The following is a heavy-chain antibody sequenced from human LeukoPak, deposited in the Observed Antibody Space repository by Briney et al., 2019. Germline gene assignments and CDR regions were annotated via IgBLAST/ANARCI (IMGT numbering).Heavy chain of an antibody. V-gene: IGHV3-23*01. J-gene: IGHJ4*02. CDR1: LFTFCIYA. CDR2: IGGSGSTT. D-gene: IGHD6-13*01. Sequence: PGGSLRLSCAASLFTFCIYAISWVRQAPGKGLEWVSVIGGSGSTTYYADSVKGRFTISRDNSKRTVYLQMNSLKAEDKAGYYCAKRGYSSSWTSCERWGEGTLVTVCS. CDR3: AKRGYSSSWTSCER.